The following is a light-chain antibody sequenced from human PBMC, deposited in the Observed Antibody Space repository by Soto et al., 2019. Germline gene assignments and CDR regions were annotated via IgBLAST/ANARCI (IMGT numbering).Light chain of an antibody. CDR1: SSDVGGYNY. CDR3: SSYTSSSTYV. CDR2: EVS. J-gene: IGLJ1*01. V-gene: IGLV2-14*01. Sequence: QSVLTQPASVSGSRGQSITISCTGTSSDVGGYNYVSWYQQDPGKAPKLMIYEVSNRPSGVSNRFSGSKSGNTASLTISGHQAEDEADYYCSSYTSSSTYVFGTGTKLTVL.